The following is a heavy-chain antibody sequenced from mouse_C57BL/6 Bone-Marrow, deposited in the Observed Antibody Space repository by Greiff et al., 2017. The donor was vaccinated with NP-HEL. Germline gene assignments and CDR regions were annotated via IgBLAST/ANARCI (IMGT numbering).Heavy chain of an antibody. Sequence: EVMLVESEGGLVQPGSSMKLSCTASGFTFSDYYMAWVRQVPEKGLEWVANINYDGSSTYYLDSLKSRFIISSDNAKNILYLQMSRLKSEDTATYYCARETLSSYVDWYFDVWGTGTTVTVSS. CDR2: INYDGSST. CDR3: ARETLSSYVDWYFDV. CDR1: GFTFSDYY. V-gene: IGHV5-16*01. D-gene: IGHD1-1*01. J-gene: IGHJ1*03.